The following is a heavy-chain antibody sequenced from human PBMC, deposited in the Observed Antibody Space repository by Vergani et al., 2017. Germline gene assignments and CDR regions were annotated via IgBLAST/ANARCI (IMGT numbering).Heavy chain of an antibody. D-gene: IGHD4-17*01. CDR3: AKGKLGDYVGDY. CDR2: ISYDGSNK. Sequence: QVQLVESGGGVVQPGRSLRLSCAASGFTFSSHGMHWVRQAPGKGLEWVAVISYDGSNKYYADSVKGRFTISRDNSKNTLYLQMNSLRAEDTAVYYCAKGKLGDYVGDYWGQGTLVTVSS. J-gene: IGHJ4*02. V-gene: IGHV3-30*18. CDR1: GFTFSSHG.